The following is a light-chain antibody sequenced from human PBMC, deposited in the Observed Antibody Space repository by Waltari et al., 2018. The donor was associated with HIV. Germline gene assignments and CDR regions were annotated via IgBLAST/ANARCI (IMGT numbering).Light chain of an antibody. J-gene: IGKJ4*01. CDR2: DAS. CDR1: QDISNY. V-gene: IGKV1-33*01. Sequence: DIQMTQSTSSLSASVGDRVTITCQASQDISNYLNWYQHKPGKAPKLLIYDASNLETGVPSRFSGSGSGTDFTFTISSLQPEDIATYYCQQYDNLPPLTFGGGTKVEIK. CDR3: QQYDNLPPLT.